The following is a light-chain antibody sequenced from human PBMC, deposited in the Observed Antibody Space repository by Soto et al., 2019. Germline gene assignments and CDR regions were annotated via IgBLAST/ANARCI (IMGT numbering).Light chain of an antibody. CDR1: ETTNKY. J-gene: IGKJ1*01. CDR3: QQSYKTPQT. Sequence: DIQMTQSPSSLSASIGDRVTITCRASETTNKYLNWYQQKPGKPPKLLIYTSSTLPSGVPSRFSGSRPGTNFTLTINSLQPEDFATYYCQQSYKTPQTFGQGTKV. CDR2: TSS. V-gene: IGKV1-39*01.